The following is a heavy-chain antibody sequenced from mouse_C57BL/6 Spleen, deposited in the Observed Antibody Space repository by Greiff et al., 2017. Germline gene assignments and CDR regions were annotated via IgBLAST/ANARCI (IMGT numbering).Heavy chain of an antibody. D-gene: IGHD2-1*01. V-gene: IGHV1-69*01. CDR3: ARPFFYYGHQAWFAY. Sequence: QVQLQQPGAELVMPGASVKLSCKASGYTFTSYWMHWVKQRPGQGLEWIGEIDPSDSYTNYNQKFKGKSTLTVDKSSSTAYMQLSSLTSEDSAVYYCARPFFYYGHQAWFAYWGQGTLVTVSA. CDR1: GYTFTSYW. J-gene: IGHJ3*01. CDR2: IDPSDSYT.